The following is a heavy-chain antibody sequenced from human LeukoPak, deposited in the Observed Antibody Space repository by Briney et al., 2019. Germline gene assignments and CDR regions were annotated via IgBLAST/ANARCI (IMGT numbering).Heavy chain of an antibody. Sequence: GGSLRLSCAASGFTFSSYSMNWVRQAPGKGLEWVSYISSSSSTIYYADSVKGRFTISRDNAKNSLYLQMNSLRAEDTAVYYCARDLKTKAAAGTGWDYWGQGTLVTVSS. V-gene: IGHV3-48*04. J-gene: IGHJ4*02. D-gene: IGHD6-13*01. CDR3: ARDLKTKAAAGTGWDY. CDR1: GFTFSSYS. CDR2: ISSSSSTI.